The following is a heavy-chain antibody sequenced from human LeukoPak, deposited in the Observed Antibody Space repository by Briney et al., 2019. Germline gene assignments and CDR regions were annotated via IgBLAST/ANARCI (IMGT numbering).Heavy chain of an antibody. CDR1: GYTFTGYY. J-gene: IGHJ5*02. CDR2: INPNSGGT. D-gene: IGHD1-20*01. Sequence: ASVKVSCKASGYTFTGYYMHWVRQAPGQGLEWMGWINPNSGGTNYAQKFQGRVTMTRDTSISTAYVELSRLRSDDTAVYYCARGITGIDGFWFDPWGQGTLVTVSS. V-gene: IGHV1-2*02. CDR3: ARGITGIDGFWFDP.